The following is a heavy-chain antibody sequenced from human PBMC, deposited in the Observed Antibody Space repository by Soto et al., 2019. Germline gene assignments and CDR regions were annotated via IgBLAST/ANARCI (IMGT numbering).Heavy chain of an antibody. D-gene: IGHD3-3*01. V-gene: IGHV3-30*18. CDR1: GFTFSSYG. J-gene: IGHJ4*02. Sequence: GGSLRLSCAASGFTFSSYGMHWVRQAPGKGLEWVAVISYDGSNKYYADSVKGRFTISRDNSKNTLYLQMNSLRAEDTAVYYCAKEKSFGVVSGLALDYWGQGTLVTVSS. CDR2: ISYDGSNK. CDR3: AKEKSFGVVSGLALDY.